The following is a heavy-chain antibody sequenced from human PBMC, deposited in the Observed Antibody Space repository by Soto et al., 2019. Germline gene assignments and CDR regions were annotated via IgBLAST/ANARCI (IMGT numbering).Heavy chain of an antibody. Sequence: EVQLLESGGGLVQPGGSLRLSCAASGFTFNNYAMTWVRQAPGKGLEWVSAISGCGDTTSYADSVKGRFTVSRDGSKNTLYLQMSSLRAEDTAVYYCAKGRGGSGSLTPRVDFWGQGTLVTVSS. CDR3: AKGRGGSGSLTPRVDF. D-gene: IGHD3-10*01. CDR2: ISGCGDTT. J-gene: IGHJ4*02. CDR1: GFTFNNYA. V-gene: IGHV3-23*01.